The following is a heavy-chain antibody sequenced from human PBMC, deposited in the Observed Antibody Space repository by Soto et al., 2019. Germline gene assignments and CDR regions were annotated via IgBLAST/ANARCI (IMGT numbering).Heavy chain of an antibody. J-gene: IGHJ4*02. D-gene: IGHD1-26*01. V-gene: IGHV4-30-4*01. CDR1: GGSIGSGDYY. Sequence: SETLSLTCTVSGGSIGSGDYYWSWIRQPPGKGLEWIGYIYYSGSTYYNPSLKSRVTMSVDTSKNQFSLKLSSVTAADTAVYYCARAAAYSGSYTVEYRGQGTLVTVSS. CDR2: IYYSGST. CDR3: ARAAAYSGSYTVEY.